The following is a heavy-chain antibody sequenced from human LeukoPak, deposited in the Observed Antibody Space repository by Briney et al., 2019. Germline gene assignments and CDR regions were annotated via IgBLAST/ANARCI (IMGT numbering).Heavy chain of an antibody. V-gene: IGHV3-21*01. CDR1: GFTFSSYS. D-gene: IGHD1-26*01. J-gene: IGHJ1*01. Sequence: GGSLRLSCAASGFTFSSYSMNWVRQAPGKGLEWVSSISSSSSYIYYADSVKGRFTISRDNAKNSLYLQMNSLRAEDTAVYYCARAPVGATTLGYFQHWGQGTLVTVSS. CDR3: ARAPVGATTLGYFQH. CDR2: ISSSSSYI.